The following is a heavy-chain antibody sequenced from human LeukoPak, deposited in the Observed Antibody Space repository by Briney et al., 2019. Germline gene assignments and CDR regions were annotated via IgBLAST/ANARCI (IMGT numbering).Heavy chain of an antibody. CDR2: ISSSSSYI. V-gene: IGHV3-21*01. J-gene: IGHJ5*02. CDR1: GFTFSSYS. CDR3: ARAAAAGTLYWFDP. Sequence: PGGSLRLSRAASGFTFSSYSMNWVRQAPGKGLEWASSISSSSSYIYYADSVKGRFTISRDNAKNSLYLQMNSLRAEDTAVYYCARAAAAGTLYWFDPWGQGTLVTVSS. D-gene: IGHD6-13*01.